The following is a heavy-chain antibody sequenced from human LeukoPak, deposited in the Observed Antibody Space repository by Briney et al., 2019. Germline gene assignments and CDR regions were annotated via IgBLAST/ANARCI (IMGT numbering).Heavy chain of an antibody. V-gene: IGHV1-69*05. CDR2: IIPKFGAA. D-gene: IGHD6-19*01. CDR3: ARWAESGAWWGPLDV. Sequence: SVKVSCKASGATFSTYAIRWVRQAPGQGLEWMGGIIPKFGAANYAQRFQDRVTITTDESTNTAYMELNSLTSDDTAVYYCARWAESGAWWGPLDVWGRGTLVTVSS. CDR1: GATFSTYA. J-gene: IGHJ4*01.